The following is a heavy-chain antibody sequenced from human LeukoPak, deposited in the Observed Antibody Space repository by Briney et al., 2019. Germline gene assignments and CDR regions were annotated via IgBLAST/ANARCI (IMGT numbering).Heavy chain of an antibody. V-gene: IGHV3-21*04. J-gene: IGHJ6*03. CDR1: GFTFSSYS. Sequence: NSGGSLRLSCAASGFTFSSYSMNWVRQAPGKGLEWVSSISSSSSYIYYADSVKGRFTISRDNAKNSLYLQMNSLRAEDTALYYCARDLKTLVRGYYYYYMDVWGKGTTVTVSS. CDR3: ARDLKTLVRGYYYYYMDV. D-gene: IGHD6-13*01. CDR2: ISSSSSYI.